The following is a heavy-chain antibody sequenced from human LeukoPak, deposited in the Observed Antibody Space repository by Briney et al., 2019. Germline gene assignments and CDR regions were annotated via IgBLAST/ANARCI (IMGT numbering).Heavy chain of an antibody. CDR3: SRDSIEDDYGDYVGDY. CDR2: INGDGSYT. Sequence: GGSLGLSCEASGFTFSRYWMHWVRQAPGKGLEWVSRINGDGSYTNYADSVKGRFTISRDNAKNTLYLQMNSLRAEDTAVYFCSRDSIEDDYGDYVGDYWGQGTLVTVSS. CDR1: GFTFSRYW. V-gene: IGHV3-74*01. D-gene: IGHD4-17*01. J-gene: IGHJ4*02.